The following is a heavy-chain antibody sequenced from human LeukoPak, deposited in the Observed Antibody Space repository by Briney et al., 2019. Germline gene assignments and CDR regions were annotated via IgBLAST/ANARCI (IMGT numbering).Heavy chain of an antibody. J-gene: IGHJ5*02. CDR1: GFTFSSYA. CDR2: ISYDGSNK. CDR3: ARAVAVAGTFQT. Sequence: GGSLRLSCAASGFTFSSYAMHWVRQAPGKGLEWVAVISYDGSNKYYADSVKGRFTISRDNSKNTLYLQMNSLRAEDTAVYYCARAVAVAGTFQTWGQGTLVTVSS. D-gene: IGHD6-19*01. V-gene: IGHV3-30*04.